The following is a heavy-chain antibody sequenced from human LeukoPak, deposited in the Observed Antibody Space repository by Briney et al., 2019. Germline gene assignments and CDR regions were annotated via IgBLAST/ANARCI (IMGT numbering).Heavy chain of an antibody. V-gene: IGHV3-7*01. J-gene: IGHJ4*02. CDR2: INKDGSQI. CDR1: SGSFSDYY. CDR3: ARDKVTY. Sequence: PSETLSLTCAVHSGSFSDYYWSWVRQAPGKGLEWVAHINKDGSQIYYVDSVKGRFTISRDNAKSSLSLQMNSLRVEDTAVYYCARDKVTYWGQGILVTVSS.